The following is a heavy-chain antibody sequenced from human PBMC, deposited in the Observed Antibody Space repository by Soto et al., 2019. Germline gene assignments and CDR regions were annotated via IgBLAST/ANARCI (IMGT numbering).Heavy chain of an antibody. J-gene: IGHJ6*02. Sequence: ASVKVSCKSSGYTFINYYVHWVRQAPGQGLEWMGMINPSGGRTTYPQKFQGRVTMTRDTSTSTVYVELSSLRSDDTAVFYCAREKDSTSLLTPYYYDMDVWGQGTTVTVSS. V-gene: IGHV1-46*01. CDR1: GYTFINYY. D-gene: IGHD2-15*01. CDR3: AREKDSTSLLTPYYYDMDV. CDR2: INPSGGRT.